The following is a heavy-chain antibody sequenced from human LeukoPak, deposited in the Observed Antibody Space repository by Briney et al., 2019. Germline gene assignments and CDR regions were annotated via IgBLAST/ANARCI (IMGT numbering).Heavy chain of an antibody. CDR2: IYYSGST. V-gene: IGHV4-39*01. J-gene: IGHJ4*02. D-gene: IGHD3-10*01. CDR1: GGSISSSSYY. Sequence: SETLSLTCTVSGGSISSSSYYWGWIRQPPGKGLEWIGSIYYSGSTYYNPSLESRVTISVDTSKNQFSLKLSSVTAADTAVYYCARSPGVARGVLDYWGQGTLVTVSS. CDR3: ARSPGVARGVLDY.